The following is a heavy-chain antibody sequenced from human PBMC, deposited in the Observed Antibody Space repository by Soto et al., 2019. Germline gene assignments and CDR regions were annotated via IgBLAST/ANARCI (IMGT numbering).Heavy chain of an antibody. CDR2: INGYTGNT. D-gene: IGHD3-16*01. J-gene: IGHJ6*02. Sequence: QVQLVQSGAEVKKPGASVKVSCKASGYTFTSYGLSWVRQAPGKGLEWMGWINGYTGNTNYAQKVQGRVTMTTDTSTNTAYLDVWTLISDDTAVYYCARSWVIGKGGIDVWGQGTTVTVAS. V-gene: IGHV1-18*01. CDR1: GYTFTSYG. CDR3: ARSWVIGKGGIDV.